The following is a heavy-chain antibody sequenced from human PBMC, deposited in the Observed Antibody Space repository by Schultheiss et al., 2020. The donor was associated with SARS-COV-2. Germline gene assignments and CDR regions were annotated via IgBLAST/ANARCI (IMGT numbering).Heavy chain of an antibody. V-gene: IGHV4-59*08. D-gene: IGHD2-2*01. CDR3: ARALDLQMPLYYYYGMDV. CDR2: FYYSGNT. J-gene: IGHJ6*02. CDR1: GGSISSYY. Sequence: SETLSLTCTVSGGSISSYYWSWIRQPPGKGLEWIGYFYYSGNTNYNPSLKSRVTFSVDTSKNQFSLKVTSVTAADTAVYYCARALDLQMPLYYYYGMDVWGQGTTVTVSS.